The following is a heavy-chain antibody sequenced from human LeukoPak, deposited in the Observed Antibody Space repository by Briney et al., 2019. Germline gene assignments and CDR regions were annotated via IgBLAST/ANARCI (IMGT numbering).Heavy chain of an antibody. CDR2: ISSSSSYI. V-gene: IGHV3-21*01. D-gene: IGHD3-22*01. J-gene: IGHJ4*02. CDR3: AGAIGGSGYQYYFDY. CDR1: GFTFSSYS. Sequence: GGSLRLSCAASGFTFSSYSMNWVRQAPGKGLEWVSSISSSSSYIYYADSVKGRFTISRDNAKNSLYLQMNSLRAEDTAVYYCAGAIGGSGYQYYFDYWGQGTLVTVSS.